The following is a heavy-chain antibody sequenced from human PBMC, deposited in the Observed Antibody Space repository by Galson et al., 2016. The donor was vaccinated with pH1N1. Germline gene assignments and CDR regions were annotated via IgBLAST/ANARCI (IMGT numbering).Heavy chain of an antibody. CDR1: GFTFTAYS. CDR2: ITSNSFYI. D-gene: IGHD1-26*01. V-gene: IGHV3-21*01. CDR3: ARDPGRPRLYYMDV. J-gene: IGHJ6*03. Sequence: FLRLSCAASGFTFTAYSMNWVRQAPGKGLEWVASITSNSFYIYYTDSVKGRFTISRDNAKNSLYLHMNSLSAEDTAVYFCARDPGRPRLYYMDVWGKGTTVTVSS.